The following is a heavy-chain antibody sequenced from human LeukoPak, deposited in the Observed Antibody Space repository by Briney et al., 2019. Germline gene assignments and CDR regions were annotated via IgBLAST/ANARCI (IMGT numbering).Heavy chain of an antibody. CDR1: GFSFSKYT. V-gene: IGHV3-21*01. D-gene: IGHD2-21*01. CDR3: ERSADLIIPGAIGFFDS. J-gene: IGHJ4*02. CDR2: ISSSTTYI. Sequence: KPGGSLRLSCAASGFSFSKYTMNWVRQAPGKGLEWLSSISSSTTYIYYADSVRGRLTILRDNAKNSLYLQMNNLRPEDTAIYYCERSADLIIPGAIGFFDSWGQETVVTVSS.